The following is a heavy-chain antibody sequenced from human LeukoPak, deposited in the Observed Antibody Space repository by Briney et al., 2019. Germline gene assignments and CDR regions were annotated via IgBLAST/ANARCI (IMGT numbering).Heavy chain of an antibody. CDR1: GGSISSYY. D-gene: IGHD2-2*02. J-gene: IGHJ4*02. Sequence: SETLSLTCTVSGGSISSYYWSWIRQPPGKGLEWIGYIYYSGSTNYNPSLKSRVTISVDRSKNQFSLKLSSVTAADTAVYYCARGIVVVPAAIQGFFDYWGQGTLVTVSS. V-gene: IGHV4-59*12. CDR3: ARGIVVVPAAIQGFFDY. CDR2: IYYSGST.